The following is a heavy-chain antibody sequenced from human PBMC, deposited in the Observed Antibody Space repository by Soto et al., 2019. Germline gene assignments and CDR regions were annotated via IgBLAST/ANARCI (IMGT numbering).Heavy chain of an antibody. CDR2: INHSGST. CDR3: ASSPAQAPHFDY. V-gene: IGHV4-34*01. CDR1: GGSCICYY. D-gene: IGHD2-2*01. J-gene: IGHJ4*02. Sequence: SETMSLTCAVDGGSCICYYWSWIRQPPGKGLEWIGEINHSGSTNYNPSLKSRVTISVDTSKNQFSLKLSSVTAADTAVYYCASSPAQAPHFDYWGQETLVTVSS.